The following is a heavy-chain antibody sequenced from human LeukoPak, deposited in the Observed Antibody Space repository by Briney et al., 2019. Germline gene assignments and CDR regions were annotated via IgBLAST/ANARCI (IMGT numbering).Heavy chain of an antibody. D-gene: IGHD2-15*01. CDR2: IIPIFGTA. J-gene: IGHJ5*02. CDR3: ARESSGVAATQDWFDP. Sequence: SVKVSCKASGGTFSSYAISWVRQAPGQGLEWMGRIIPIFGTANYAQKFQGRVTITADKSTSTAYMELSSLRSEDTAVYYCARESSGVAATQDWFDPWGHGTLVTVSS. V-gene: IGHV1-69*06. CDR1: GGTFSSYA.